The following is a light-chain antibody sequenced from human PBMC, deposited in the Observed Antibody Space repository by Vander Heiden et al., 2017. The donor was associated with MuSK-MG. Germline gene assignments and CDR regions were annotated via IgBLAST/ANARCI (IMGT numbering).Light chain of an antibody. CDR3: CSYAGSYTRV. V-gene: IGLV2-11*01. CDR2: DVS. Sequence: HSALTQPRSVSGSPGQSVTISCTGTSSDVGGYNYVSWYQQHPGKAPKLMIHDVSKRPSGVPDRFSGSKSGNTASLTVAGLQAEEEADYYCCSYAGSYTRVFGGGTKVTVV. CDR1: SSDVGGYNY. J-gene: IGLJ3*02.